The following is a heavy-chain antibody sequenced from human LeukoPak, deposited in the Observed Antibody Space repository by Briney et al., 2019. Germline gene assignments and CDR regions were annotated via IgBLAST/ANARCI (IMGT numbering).Heavy chain of an antibody. Sequence: ASVKVSCKASGYTFTSYDINWVRQATGQGLEWMGWLNSNSGNTGYAQKFQGRVTMTRNTSISTAYMELSSLRSEDTAVYYCARAFGWLKAFDIWGQGTMVTISS. CDR3: ARAFGWLKAFDI. V-gene: IGHV1-8*01. J-gene: IGHJ3*02. CDR2: LNSNSGNT. D-gene: IGHD3-9*01. CDR1: GYTFTSYD.